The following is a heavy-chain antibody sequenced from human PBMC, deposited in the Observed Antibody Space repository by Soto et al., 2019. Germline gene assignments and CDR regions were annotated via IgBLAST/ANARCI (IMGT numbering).Heavy chain of an antibody. V-gene: IGHV3-30*18. CDR3: AKDIGVVAATPKYNWFDP. Sequence: QVQLVESGGGVVQPGRSLRLSCAASGFTFSSYAMHWVRQAPGKGLEWVAVISYDGSNKYYADSVKGRFTISRDNSKNTLYLQMNSLRAEDTAVYYCAKDIGVVAATPKYNWFDPWGQGTLVTVSS. J-gene: IGHJ5*02. D-gene: IGHD2-15*01. CDR1: GFTFSSYA. CDR2: ISYDGSNK.